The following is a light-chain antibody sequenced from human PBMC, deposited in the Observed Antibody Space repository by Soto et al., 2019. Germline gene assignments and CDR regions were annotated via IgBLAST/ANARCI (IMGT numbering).Light chain of an antibody. Sequence: QSALTQPASVSGSPGQWITISCTGTSSXVGGYNYVSWYQQHPGKAPKLMIYDVSNRPSGVSNRFSGSKSVNTASLTISGLQAEDEADYYCSSYTSSSTYVFGTGTKLTVL. V-gene: IGLV2-14*01. CDR3: SSYTSSSTYV. J-gene: IGLJ1*01. CDR2: DVS. CDR1: SSXVGGYNY.